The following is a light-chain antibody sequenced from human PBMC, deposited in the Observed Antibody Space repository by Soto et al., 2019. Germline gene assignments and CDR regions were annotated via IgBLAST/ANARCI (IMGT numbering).Light chain of an antibody. V-gene: IGKV3-15*01. CDR2: GAS. CDR1: QSVSSN. CDR3: QQYNKWPLT. Sequence: EILMTQSPATRSVSPGERATLSCRASQSVSSNLAWYQQKPGQAPRLLIYGASTRATGIPARFSGSGSGTEFTLTISSLQSEDFAVYYCQQYNKWPLTFGQGTRLEI. J-gene: IGKJ5*01.